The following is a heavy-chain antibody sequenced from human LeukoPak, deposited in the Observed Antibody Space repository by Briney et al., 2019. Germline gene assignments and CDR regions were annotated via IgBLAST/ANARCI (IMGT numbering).Heavy chain of an antibody. D-gene: IGHD2-15*01. CDR1: GLTFSSYA. Sequence: GGSLRLSCAASGLTFSSYAMSWVRQAPGKGLEWVSAISGSGGSTYYADSVKGRFTISRDNSKNTLYLQMNSLRAEDTAVYYCAKDPDCSGGSCYPNYFDYWGQGTLVTVSS. CDR3: AKDPDCSGGSCYPNYFDY. V-gene: IGHV3-23*01. J-gene: IGHJ4*02. CDR2: ISGSGGST.